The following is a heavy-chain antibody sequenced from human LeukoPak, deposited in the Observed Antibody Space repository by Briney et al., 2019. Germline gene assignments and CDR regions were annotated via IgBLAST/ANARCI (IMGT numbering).Heavy chain of an antibody. J-gene: IGHJ4*02. CDR3: ARQGRYYDILTGFDY. CDR1: RFTVSSNY. CDR2: IWYDGSNK. D-gene: IGHD3-9*01. V-gene: IGHV3-33*08. Sequence: GGSLRLSCAASRFTVSSNYMSWVRQAPGKGLEWVAVIWYDGSNKYYADSVKGRFTISRDNSKNTLYLQMNSLRAEDTAVYYCARQGRYYDILTGFDYWGQGTLVTVSS.